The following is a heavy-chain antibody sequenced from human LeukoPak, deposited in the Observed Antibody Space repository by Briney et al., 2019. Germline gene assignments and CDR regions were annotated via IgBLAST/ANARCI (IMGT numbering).Heavy chain of an antibody. CDR3: ARANSSGWHYFDY. J-gene: IGHJ4*02. CDR1: GGSFSGYY. V-gene: IGHV4-34*01. D-gene: IGHD6-19*01. CDR2: INHSGST. Sequence: SETLSLTCAVYGGSFSGYYWSWIRQPPGKGLEWIGEINHSGSTNYNPSLKSRVTISVDTSKNQFSLKLSSVTAADTAVYYCARANSSGWHYFDYWGQGTLVTVSS.